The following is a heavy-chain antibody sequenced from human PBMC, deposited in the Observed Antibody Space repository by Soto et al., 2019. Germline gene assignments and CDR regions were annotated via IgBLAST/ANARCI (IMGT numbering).Heavy chain of an antibody. CDR2: INPNGGAT. CDR1: GDSFNDYY. D-gene: IGHD5-12*01. J-gene: IGHJ6*03. V-gene: IGHV1-2*02. Sequence: ASVKVSCKTSGDSFNDYYIHWVRQAPGQGLECMGWINPNGGATKYAQSFQGRVTVTRDTSIRTVYMELSSLRSDDTAIYYCARESGGATATLDYYYFYMDVWGKGTTVTVSS. CDR3: ARESGGATATLDYYYFYMDV.